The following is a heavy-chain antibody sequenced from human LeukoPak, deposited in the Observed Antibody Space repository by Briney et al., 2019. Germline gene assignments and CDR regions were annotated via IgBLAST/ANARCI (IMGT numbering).Heavy chain of an antibody. CDR1: GFTFNSYA. Sequence: GGSLRLSCAASGFTFNSYALHWVRQAPGKGLEWVAVISYDGSNNYYGESVKGRFAISRDNSKDTLYLQMNSLRAEDTAIYYCAKFRADSSGWPFDYWGQGTLVTVSS. V-gene: IGHV3-30*09. J-gene: IGHJ4*02. D-gene: IGHD6-19*01. CDR2: ISYDGSNN. CDR3: AKFRADSSGWPFDY.